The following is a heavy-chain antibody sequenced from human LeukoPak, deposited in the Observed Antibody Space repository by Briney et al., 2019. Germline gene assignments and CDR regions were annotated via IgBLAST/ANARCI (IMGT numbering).Heavy chain of an antibody. CDR2: INPSGGST. J-gene: IGHJ4*02. CDR1: GYSFTNYY. D-gene: IGHD3-22*01. V-gene: IGHV1-46*01. Sequence: GESLKISCKGSGYSFTNYYIAWVRQMPGKGLEWMGIINPSGGSTSYAQKFQGRVTMTRDTSTSTVYMELSSLRFEDTAVYFCATDWADDSSGDDYWGQGTLVTVSS. CDR3: ATDWADDSSGDDY.